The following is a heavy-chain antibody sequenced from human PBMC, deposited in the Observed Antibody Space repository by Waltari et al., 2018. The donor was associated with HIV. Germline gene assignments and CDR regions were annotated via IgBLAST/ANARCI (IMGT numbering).Heavy chain of an antibody. J-gene: IGHJ4*02. CDR2: IHYSGSF. CDR3: ARDPGKQAVTRYFDY. V-gene: IGHV4-59*01. CDR1: VGSISTYY. D-gene: IGHD6-19*01. Sequence: QVQLQESGPGLVRPSESLSLTCTVSVGSISTYYWSWVRQPPGKGLEWIAYIHYSGSFNYNPSLKSRVTISVDTSKNLFSLKLTSVTAADTAVYYCARDPGKQAVTRYFDYWGQGTLVTVSS.